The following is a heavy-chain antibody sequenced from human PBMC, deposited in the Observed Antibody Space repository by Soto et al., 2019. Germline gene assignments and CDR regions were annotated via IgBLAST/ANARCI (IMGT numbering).Heavy chain of an antibody. V-gene: IGHV4-59*08. CDR3: ARQGLGWIIAAAGTDWFDP. CDR1: GGSISSYY. Sequence: SETLSLTCTVSGGSISSYYWSWIRQPPGKGLEWIGYIYYSGSTNYNPSLKSRVTISVDTSKNQFSLKLSSVTAADTAVYYCARQGLGWIIAAAGTDWFDPWGQGTLVTVSS. CDR2: IYYSGST. J-gene: IGHJ5*02. D-gene: IGHD6-13*01.